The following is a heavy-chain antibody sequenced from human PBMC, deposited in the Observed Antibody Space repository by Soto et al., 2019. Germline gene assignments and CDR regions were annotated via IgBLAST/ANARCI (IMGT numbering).Heavy chain of an antibody. CDR1: GFTFGSYA. CDR3: AKVYGGRYDYGMDV. J-gene: IGHJ6*02. D-gene: IGHD4-17*01. Sequence: QVQLVESGGGVVQPGRSLRLSCAASGFTFGSYAMHWVRHVPGKGLEWVAGIWYDGSKKYYGDSVKGRFSISRDNSKNTRSLHMSGLRAEDSALYHCAKVYGGRYDYGMDVWGQGTPVTVSS. V-gene: IGHV3-33*06. CDR2: IWYDGSKK.